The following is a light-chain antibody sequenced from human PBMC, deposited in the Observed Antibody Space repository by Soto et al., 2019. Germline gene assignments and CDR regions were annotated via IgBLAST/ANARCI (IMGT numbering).Light chain of an antibody. V-gene: IGKV1-5*03. CDR2: KAS. CDR3: QQYNSYSWT. Sequence: DIQMTQSPSTLSASVGDRVTITCRASQSLNNWLAWYQQKPGKAPKVLIYKASGLESGVSSRFSGSGSGTEFTLSISSLQPDDVATYYCQQYNSYSWTFGQGTKVEI. CDR1: QSLNNW. J-gene: IGKJ1*01.